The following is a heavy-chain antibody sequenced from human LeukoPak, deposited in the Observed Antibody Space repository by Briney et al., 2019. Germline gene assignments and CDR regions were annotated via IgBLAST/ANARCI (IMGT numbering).Heavy chain of an antibody. J-gene: IGHJ4*02. Sequence: GASVKVSCKASGGTFSSYAISGVRQAPGQGLEGMGGIIPIFGTANYAQKFQGRVTITTDESTSTAYKELSSLRSEDTAVYYCARVGYYDSSGYPYYFDYWGQGTLVTVSS. CDR1: GGTFSSYA. CDR3: ARVGYYDSSGYPYYFDY. D-gene: IGHD3-22*01. CDR2: IIPIFGTA. V-gene: IGHV1-69*05.